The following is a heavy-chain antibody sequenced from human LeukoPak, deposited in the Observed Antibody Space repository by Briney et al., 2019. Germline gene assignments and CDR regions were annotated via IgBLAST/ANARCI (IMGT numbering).Heavy chain of an antibody. Sequence: QAGGSLRLSCAASGFTFSSYAMHWVRQAPGKGLEWVAVISYDGSNKYYADSVKGRFTISRDNSKNTLYLQMNSLRAEDTAVYYCARDTRTVYQLLSGWYFDLWGRGTLVTVSS. D-gene: IGHD2-2*01. V-gene: IGHV3-30-3*01. CDR1: GFTFSSYA. CDR3: ARDTRTVYQLLSGWYFDL. CDR2: ISYDGSNK. J-gene: IGHJ2*01.